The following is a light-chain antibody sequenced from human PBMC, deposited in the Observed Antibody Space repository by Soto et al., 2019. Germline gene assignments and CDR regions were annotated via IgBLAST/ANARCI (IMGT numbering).Light chain of an antibody. CDR1: QSISSW. Sequence: DIQTTQSPSTLSASVGDRVTITCRASQSISSWLAWYQQKPGKAPKLLIYKASILESGVPSRFSGSGSGTEFTLTISSLQPDDFATYYCQQYNSYPWTFGQGTKVEIK. CDR3: QQYNSYPWT. CDR2: KAS. J-gene: IGKJ1*01. V-gene: IGKV1-5*03.